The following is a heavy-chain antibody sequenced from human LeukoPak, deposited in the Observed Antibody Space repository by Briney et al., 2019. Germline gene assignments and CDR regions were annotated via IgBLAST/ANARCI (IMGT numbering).Heavy chain of an antibody. CDR1: GGSISSSSYY. CDR2: IYYSGST. J-gene: IGHJ6*03. D-gene: IGHD3-9*01. V-gene: IGHV4-39*07. Sequence: SETLSLTCTVSGGSISSSSYYWGWIRQPPGKGLEWIGNIYYSGSTYYNPSLKSRVTILVDTSKNQFSLKLSSVTAADTAVYYCARVRRYYDILTGYYIFYYYYYMDVWGKGTTVTVSS. CDR3: ARVRRYYDILTGYYIFYYYYYMDV.